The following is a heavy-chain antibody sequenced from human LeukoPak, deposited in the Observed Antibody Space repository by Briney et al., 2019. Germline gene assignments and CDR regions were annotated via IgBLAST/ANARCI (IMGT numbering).Heavy chain of an antibody. Sequence: TPSETLSLTCAVSGYSISSGYYWGWIRQPPGKGLEWIGSIYHSGSTYYNPSLKSRVTISVDTSKNQFSLKLSSVTAADTAVYYCARANYYGSGSYYPDAFDIWGQGTMVTVSS. J-gene: IGHJ3*02. V-gene: IGHV4-38-2*01. CDR1: GYSISSGYY. CDR3: ARANYYGSGSYYPDAFDI. D-gene: IGHD3-10*01. CDR2: IYHSGST.